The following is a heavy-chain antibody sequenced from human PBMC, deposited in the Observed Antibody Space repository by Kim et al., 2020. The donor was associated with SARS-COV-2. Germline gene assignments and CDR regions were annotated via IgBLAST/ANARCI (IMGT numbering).Heavy chain of an antibody. D-gene: IGHD3-9*01. V-gene: IGHV4-61*02. CDR3: ARDRSGYDILTGYYKGWFDP. CDR1: GGSISSGSYY. J-gene: IGHJ5*02. CDR2: IYTSGST. Sequence: SETLSLTCTVSGGSISSGSYYWSWIRQPAGKRLEWIGRIYTSGSTNYNPSLKSRVTISVDTSKNQFSLKLSSVTAADTAVYYCARDRSGYDILTGYYKGWFDPWGQGTLVTVSS.